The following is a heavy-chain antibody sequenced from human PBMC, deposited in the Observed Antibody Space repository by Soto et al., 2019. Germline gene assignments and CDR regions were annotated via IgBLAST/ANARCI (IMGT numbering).Heavy chain of an antibody. Sequence: HVQLQESGPGLVKPSQTLSLTCSVSGGSISSYNTYWTWIRQHPGDGLQLIGHIYYTGTTYYNPSLQSRVIISVDASKNQFSLNLSSDTAADTAVYYCATTFYYDSGHGLDIWGQGTMVTVSS. CDR3: ATTFYYDSGHGLDI. CDR1: GGSISSYNTY. CDR2: IYYTGTT. J-gene: IGHJ3*02. V-gene: IGHV4-31*03. D-gene: IGHD3-22*01.